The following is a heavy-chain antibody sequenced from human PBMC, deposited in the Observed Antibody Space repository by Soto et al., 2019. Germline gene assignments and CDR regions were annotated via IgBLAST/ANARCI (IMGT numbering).Heavy chain of an antibody. CDR2: ISGSGGST. CDR3: AAPGDSSGYWFFDY. D-gene: IGHD3-22*01. CDR1: GFTFSSYA. V-gene: IGHV3-23*01. J-gene: IGHJ4*02. Sequence: GGSLRLSCAASGFTFSSYAMSWVRQAPGKGLEWVSAISGSGGSTYYADSVKGRFTISRDNSKNTLYLQMNSLRAEDTAVYYCAAPGDSSGYWFFDYWGQGTLVTVSS.